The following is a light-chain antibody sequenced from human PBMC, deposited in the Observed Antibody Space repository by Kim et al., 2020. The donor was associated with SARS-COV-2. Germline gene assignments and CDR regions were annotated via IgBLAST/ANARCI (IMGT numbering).Light chain of an antibody. CDR2: GKN. CDR1: SLRSYY. V-gene: IGLV3-19*01. Sequence: AVGQTVRITCKGDSLRSYYATWYQQKPGQAPILVIYGKNNRPSGIPDRFSGSSSGNTASLTITGTQAGDEADYYCNSRDSNDNVVFGGGTQLTVL. CDR3: NSRDSNDNVV. J-gene: IGLJ2*01.